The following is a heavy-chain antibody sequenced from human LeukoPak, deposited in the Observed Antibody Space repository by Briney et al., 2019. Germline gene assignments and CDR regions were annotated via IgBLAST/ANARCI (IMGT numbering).Heavy chain of an antibody. CDR1: GFTFSDYY. CDR2: ISFSGSTI. J-gene: IGHJ4*02. CDR3: AKARIMITFGGGSFDY. V-gene: IGHV3-11*01. D-gene: IGHD3-16*01. Sequence: GGSLRLSCAASGFTFSDYYMSWIRQAPGKGLEWVSYISFSGSTIYYADSVKGRFTISRDNAKNSLYLQMNSLRAEDTALYYCAKARIMITFGGGSFDYWGQGTLVTVSS.